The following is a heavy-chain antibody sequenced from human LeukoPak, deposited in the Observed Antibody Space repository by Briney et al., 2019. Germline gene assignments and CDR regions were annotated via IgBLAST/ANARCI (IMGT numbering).Heavy chain of an antibody. Sequence: GSLRLSCTVSGGSISSYNWNWIRQSPGKGLEWIGNIYYTGSTNYNPSFKGRVTISVDTSKNQFSLRLTSVTAADTAVFYCARGASGWYWLDYWGRGTLVTVSS. D-gene: IGHD6-19*01. V-gene: IGHV4-59*01. J-gene: IGHJ4*02. CDR3: ARGASGWYWLDY. CDR2: IYYTGST. CDR1: GGSISSYN.